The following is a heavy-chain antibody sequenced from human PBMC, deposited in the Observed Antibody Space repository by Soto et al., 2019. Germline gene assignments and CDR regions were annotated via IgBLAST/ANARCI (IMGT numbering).Heavy chain of an antibody. D-gene: IGHD5-12*01. CDR3: ARVEMATIPPRVSYFDY. Sequence: SETLSLTCTVSGGSISSGGYYWSWIRQHPGNGLEWIGYIYYSGSTYYNPSLKSRVTISVDTSKNQFSLKLSSVTAADTAVYCCARVEMATIPPRVSYFDYWGQGTLVTVSS. J-gene: IGHJ4*02. CDR1: GGSISSGGYY. V-gene: IGHV4-31*03. CDR2: IYYSGST.